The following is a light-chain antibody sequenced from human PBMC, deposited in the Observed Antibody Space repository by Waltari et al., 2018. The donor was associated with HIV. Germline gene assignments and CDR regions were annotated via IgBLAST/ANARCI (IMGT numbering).Light chain of an antibody. CDR1: SPNIGAGYA. V-gene: IGLV1-40*01. CDR3: QSYDSSLSGWV. Sequence: QSVLTHPPSVSGAPGPRVTISCPGSSPNIGAGYAVHWYQQLPGTAPKLLIYGNNNRPSGVPDRFSGSKSATSASLAITGLQAEDEADYYCQSYDSSLSGWVFGGGTKLTVL. CDR2: GNN. J-gene: IGLJ3*02.